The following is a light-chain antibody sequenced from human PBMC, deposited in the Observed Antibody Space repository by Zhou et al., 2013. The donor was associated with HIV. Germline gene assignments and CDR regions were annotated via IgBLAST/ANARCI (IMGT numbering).Light chain of an antibody. V-gene: IGKV1-5*03. J-gene: IGKJ4*01. Sequence: DIQMTQSPSTLSAFIGDRISITCRANQTVGRSLAWYQQKPGKTPKLLIFKTSTVDVGVPSRFSGSGSGTDFTLTITSLQPEXLDIYLTNIQFLLATFGGGTKVE. CDR3: NIQFLLAT. CDR1: QTVGRS. CDR2: KTS.